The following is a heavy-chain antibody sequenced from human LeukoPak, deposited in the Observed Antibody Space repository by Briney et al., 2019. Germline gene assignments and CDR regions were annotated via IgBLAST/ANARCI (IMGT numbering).Heavy chain of an antibody. V-gene: IGHV3-21*01. CDR1: GFTFSSFD. J-gene: IGHJ5*02. CDR3: ARADCSGSTCYLRRSWFDP. Sequence: GGSLRLSCAASGFTFSSFDMNWVGQAPGKGLEWFSSISTSSRYIYYRDSVKGRFTISRDDAKNSLYLQMNSLRVEDTAVYYCARADCSGSTCYLRRSWFDPSGQGTLVTVSS. CDR2: ISTSSRYI. D-gene: IGHD2-15*01.